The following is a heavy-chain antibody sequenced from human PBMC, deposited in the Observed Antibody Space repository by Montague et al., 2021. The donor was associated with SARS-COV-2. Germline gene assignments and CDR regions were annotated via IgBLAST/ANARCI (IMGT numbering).Heavy chain of an antibody. D-gene: IGHD2-15*01. CDR3: AHVGMACSGGSCYPKIKDWYFDL. CDR2: IYWDDDK. J-gene: IGHJ2*01. V-gene: IGHV2-5*02. Sequence: PALVKPTQTLTLTCTFSGFSLSTGGVGVGWIRQPPGKALEWLALIYWDDDKRYSPSLKSRLTITKDTSKNQVVLTMTNMDPVDTATYYCAHVGMACSGGSCYPKIKDWYFDLWGRGTLVTVSS. CDR1: GFSLSTGGVG.